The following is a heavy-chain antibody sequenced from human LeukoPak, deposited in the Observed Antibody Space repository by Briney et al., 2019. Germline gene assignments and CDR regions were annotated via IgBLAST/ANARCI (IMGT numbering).Heavy chain of an antibody. V-gene: IGHV3-30*16. Sequence: SCKASGYTFTSYYMHWVRQAPGQGLEWVAVISYDGSNKYYADSVKGRFTISRDNSKNTLYLQMNSLRAEDTAVYYCARGGCSRGSCYDFDYWGQGTLVTVSS. CDR2: ISYDGSNK. J-gene: IGHJ4*02. D-gene: IGHD2-15*01. CDR3: ARGGCSRGSCYDFDY. CDR1: GYTFTSYY.